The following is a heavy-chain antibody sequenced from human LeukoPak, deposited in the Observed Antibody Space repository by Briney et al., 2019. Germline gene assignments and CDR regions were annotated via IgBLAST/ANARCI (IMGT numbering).Heavy chain of an antibody. CDR2: MNPNSGNT. D-gene: IGHD3-22*01. V-gene: IGHV1-8*03. CDR1: GYTFTSYD. CDR3: ARGNYDSSGYYVVDWFDP. Sequence: ASVKVSCKASGYTFTSYDINWVRQATGQGLEWMGWMNPNSGNTGYAQKFQGRVTITRNTSIGTAYMELSSLRSEDTAVYYCARGNYDSSGYYVVDWFDPWGQGTLVTVSS. J-gene: IGHJ5*02.